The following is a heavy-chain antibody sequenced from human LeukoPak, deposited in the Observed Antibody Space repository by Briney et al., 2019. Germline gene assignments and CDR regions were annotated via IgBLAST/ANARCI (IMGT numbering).Heavy chain of an antibody. CDR2: IIPIFGTA. J-gene: IGHJ4*02. D-gene: IGHD1-26*01. CDR1: GGTFSSYA. CDR3: ARFADSGSHGRFDY. V-gene: IGHV1-69*13. Sequence: SVTVSCKASGGTFSSYAISWVRQAPGQGLEWMGGIIPIFGTANYSQKFQGRVTITADESTSTAYMELSSLRSEDTSVYYCARFADSGSHGRFDYWGQGTLVTVSS.